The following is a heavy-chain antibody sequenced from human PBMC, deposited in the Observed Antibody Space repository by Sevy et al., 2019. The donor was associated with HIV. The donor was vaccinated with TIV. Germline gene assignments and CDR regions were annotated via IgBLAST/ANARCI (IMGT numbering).Heavy chain of an antibody. CDR2: VSYGGST. V-gene: IGHV4-39*01. CDR1: GGSIGSNSFY. J-gene: IGHJ4*02. Sequence: SETLSLTCTVSGGSIGSNSFYWGWIRQPPGKELEWIGTVSYGGSTYYDPSLRSRVTISVDASKKQFSLKLSSVPAADTAVYYCARQKVRSAYYYDTSGRQGKADFDSWGQGTLVTVSS. CDR3: ARQKVRSAYYYDTSGRQGKADFDS. D-gene: IGHD3-22*01.